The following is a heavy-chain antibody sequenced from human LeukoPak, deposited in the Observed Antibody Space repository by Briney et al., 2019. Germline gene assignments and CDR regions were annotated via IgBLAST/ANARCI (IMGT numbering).Heavy chain of an antibody. CDR3: ARRVWFGESSHWSFDL. V-gene: IGHV4-34*01. D-gene: IGHD3-10*01. CDR2: INHSGST. J-gene: IGHJ2*01. Sequence: KPSETLSLTCAVYGGSFSGYYWSWIRQPPGKGLEWIGEINHSGSTSYNPSLKSRVTISINTSKNQFSLKLSSVTAADTAVFYCARRVWFGESSHWSFDLWGRGSLVTASS. CDR1: GGSFSGYY.